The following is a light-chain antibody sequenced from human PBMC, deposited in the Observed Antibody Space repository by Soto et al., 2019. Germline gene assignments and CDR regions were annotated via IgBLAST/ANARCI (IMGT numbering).Light chain of an antibody. Sequence: SVLTQPPSVSADPGQKVTISCSGSTSNIGSNYVGWYRQVPGTAPELLIFDFNKRPSGIPDRFSASKSGTSAALVITGLQAGDEAVYYCGTWDTNLGARVFGGGTKLTVL. V-gene: IGLV1-51*01. CDR3: GTWDTNLGARV. J-gene: IGLJ2*01. CDR2: DFN. CDR1: TSNIGSNY.